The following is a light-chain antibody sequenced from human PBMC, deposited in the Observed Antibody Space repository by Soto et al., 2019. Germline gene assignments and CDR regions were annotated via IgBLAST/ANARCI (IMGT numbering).Light chain of an antibody. CDR1: QSVSSN. CDR3: QQRTNWLFT. CDR2: GAS. Sequence: ETVMTQSPATLSVSPGERATLSCRATQSVSSNLAWYQQKPGQAPRLLIYGASTRATGVPARFSGRGSGTEFTLTISSLQSEDFAVYYCQQRTNWLFTFGPGTKVDIK. J-gene: IGKJ3*01. V-gene: IGKV3-15*01.